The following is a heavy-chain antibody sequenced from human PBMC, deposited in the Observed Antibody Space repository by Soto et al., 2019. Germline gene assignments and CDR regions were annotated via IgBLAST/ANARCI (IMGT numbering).Heavy chain of an antibody. D-gene: IGHD6-19*01. J-gene: IGHJ6*02. CDR3: ARFSGSYYYAMDV. CDR2: INHSGVT. V-gene: IGHV4-34*01. CDR1: GWSFCGYY. Sequence: SVTLSLTCAFDGWSFCGYYWSWIRQPPGKGLEWIGEINHSGVTNYKPSLKRRVTISVDTSKNQFSLQLKSVTAADTALYYCARFSGSYYYAMDVWGQGSTVT.